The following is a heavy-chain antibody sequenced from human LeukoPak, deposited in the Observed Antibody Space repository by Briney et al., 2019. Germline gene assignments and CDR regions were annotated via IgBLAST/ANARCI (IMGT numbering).Heavy chain of an antibody. J-gene: IGHJ4*02. CDR3: ATTYDSDEYYFDY. CDR2: ISGSGGST. D-gene: IGHD3-22*01. Sequence: PGGSLRLSCAASGFTFSSYAMSWVRQAPGKGLEWVSAISGSGGSTYYADSVKGRFTISGDNSKNTLYLQMNSLRAEDTAVYYCATTYDSDEYYFDYWGQGTLVTVSS. V-gene: IGHV3-23*01. CDR1: GFTFSSYA.